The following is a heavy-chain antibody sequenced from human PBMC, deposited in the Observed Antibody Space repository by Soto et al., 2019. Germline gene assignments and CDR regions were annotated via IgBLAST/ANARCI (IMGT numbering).Heavy chain of an antibody. CDR1: GFTFSSYG. J-gene: IGHJ4*02. D-gene: IGHD2-15*01. V-gene: IGHV3-30*18. Sequence: PGGSLRLSCAASGFTFSSYGMHWVRQAPGKGLEWVAVISYDGSNKYYADSVKGRFTISRDNSKNTLYLQMNSLRAEDTAVYYCAKADPPPYCSGGSCYLPFDYWGQGTLVTSPQ. CDR2: ISYDGSNK. CDR3: AKADPPPYCSGGSCYLPFDY.